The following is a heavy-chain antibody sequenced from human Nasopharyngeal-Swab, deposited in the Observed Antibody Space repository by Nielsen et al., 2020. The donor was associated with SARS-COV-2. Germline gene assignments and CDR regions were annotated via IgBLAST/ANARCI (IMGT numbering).Heavy chain of an antibody. Sequence: ASEKASCKAYGYTFTSYGISWVRQAPGQGLEWMGWISAYNGNTNYAQKLQGRVTMTTDTSTSTAYMELRSLRSDDTAVYYCARDPGREDPFDYWGQGTLVTVSS. V-gene: IGHV1-18*01. CDR2: ISAYNGNT. CDR3: ARDPGREDPFDY. D-gene: IGHD2-15*01. CDR1: GYTFTSYG. J-gene: IGHJ4*02.